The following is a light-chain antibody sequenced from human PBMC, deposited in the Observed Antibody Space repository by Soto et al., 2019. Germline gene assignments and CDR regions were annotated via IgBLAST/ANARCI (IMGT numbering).Light chain of an antibody. CDR2: DVS. Sequence: QSALTLPASVSGSPGQSITISCTGTSSDVGAYNYVSWYQQHPGKAPKLMIYDVSNRPSGVSNRFSGSKSGNTASLTVSGLQAEDEADYYCSSYSSSSTRVFGGGTKLTVL. V-gene: IGLV2-14*01. CDR3: SSYSSSSTRV. J-gene: IGLJ2*01. CDR1: SSDVGAYNY.